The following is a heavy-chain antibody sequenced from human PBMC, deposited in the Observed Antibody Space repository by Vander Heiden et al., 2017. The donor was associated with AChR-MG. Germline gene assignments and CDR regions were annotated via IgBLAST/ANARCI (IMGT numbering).Heavy chain of an antibody. CDR1: GLTFSNYW. J-gene: IGHJ4*02. V-gene: IGHV3-74*01. CDR2: IESDGSNT. Sequence: EVQLVESGGGLVQPGGYLRLACLVSGLTFSNYWMHWVRQAPGKGLVWVSQIESDGSNTRYADSVKGRFTISRDNAKNTLYLQMNSLRAEDTAVYYCARDLEGVDYWGQGTLVTVSS. CDR3: ARDLEGVDY. D-gene: IGHD3-10*01.